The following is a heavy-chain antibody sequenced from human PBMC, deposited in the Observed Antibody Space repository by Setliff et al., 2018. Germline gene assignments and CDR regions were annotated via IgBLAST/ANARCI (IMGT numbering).Heavy chain of an antibody. V-gene: IGHV3-30*09. CDR1: GFTFSSYA. CDR2: ISYDGSNK. Sequence: GGSLRLSCAASGFTFSSYAMHWVRQAPGKGLEWVAVISYDGSNKYYADSVQGRFAISRDNSKNTLYLQMNSLRAEDTAVYYCARDSATMVQGLLDYWGQGTLVTVSS. D-gene: IGHD3-10*01. CDR3: ARDSATMVQGLLDY. J-gene: IGHJ4*02.